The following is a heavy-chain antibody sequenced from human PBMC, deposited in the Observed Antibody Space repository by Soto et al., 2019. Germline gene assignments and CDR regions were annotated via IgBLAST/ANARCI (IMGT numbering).Heavy chain of an antibody. D-gene: IGHD6-13*01. CDR2: IYYTGST. V-gene: IGHV4-59*08. CDR3: ARHGEYSSSWYFDY. CDR1: SGSISSYY. Sequence: PSETLSLTCTVSSGSISSYYWSWIPQPPGKGLEWIGYIYYTGSTNYNPSLKSRVTISVDTSKNQFSLKLSSVTAADTAVYYCARHGEYSSSWYFDYWGQGTLVTVSS. J-gene: IGHJ4*02.